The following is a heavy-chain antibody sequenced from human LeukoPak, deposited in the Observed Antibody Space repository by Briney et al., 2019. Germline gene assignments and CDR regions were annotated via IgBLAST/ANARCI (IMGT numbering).Heavy chain of an antibody. V-gene: IGHV4-34*01. Sequence: PSETLSLTCAVYDGSFSGYYWSWIRQPPGKGLEWIGEINHSGSTNYNPSLKSRVTISVDTSKNQFSLKLSSVTAADTAVYYCARPYDSSGYHPSDAFDIWGQGTMVTVSS. CDR2: INHSGST. D-gene: IGHD3-22*01. CDR3: ARPYDSSGYHPSDAFDI. J-gene: IGHJ3*02. CDR1: DGSFSGYY.